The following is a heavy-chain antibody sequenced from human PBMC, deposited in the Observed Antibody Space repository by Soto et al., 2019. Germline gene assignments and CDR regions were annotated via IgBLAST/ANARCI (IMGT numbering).Heavy chain of an antibody. D-gene: IGHD2-2*01. Sequence: GGSLRLSCAASGFTFSDYWMSWVRQAPGKGPEWVANIKFDGSEKQYVDSVKGRFSISRDNSRNSLFLQMNSLRAGDTAVYYCVKDGGYCSSTTCYSPRNHYFDSWGQGTLVTVPS. CDR2: IKFDGSEK. J-gene: IGHJ4*02. CDR1: GFTFSDYW. CDR3: VKDGGYCSSTTCYSPRNHYFDS. V-gene: IGHV3-7*03.